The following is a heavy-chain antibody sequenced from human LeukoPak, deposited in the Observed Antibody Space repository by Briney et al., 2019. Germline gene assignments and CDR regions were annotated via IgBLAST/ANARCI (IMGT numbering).Heavy chain of an antibody. CDR1: AFTFSNYA. V-gene: IGHV3-23*01. J-gene: IGHJ5*02. CDR2: ISGSGGST. CDR3: AKVPVYDFWSGYWGHWFDP. D-gene: IGHD3-3*01. Sequence: GGSLRLSCAASAFTFSNYAMSWVRQAPGKGLEWVSAISGSGGSTYYADSVKGRFTISRDNSKNTLYLQMNSLRAEDTAVYYCAKVPVYDFWSGYWGHWFDPWGQGTLVTVSS.